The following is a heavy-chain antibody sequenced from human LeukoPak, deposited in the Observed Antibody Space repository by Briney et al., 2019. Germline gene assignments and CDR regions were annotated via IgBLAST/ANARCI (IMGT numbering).Heavy chain of an antibody. D-gene: IGHD6-19*01. CDR3: SNGRTSSGTLQHDY. V-gene: IGHV3-23*01. Sequence: GGSLRLSCAASGFTFSSFAMSWVRQAPGQGLEWVSAISDNSGNTYYADSVKGRFTISRDNSENTLYLQMNSLRAEDTALYYCSNGRTSSGTLQHDYWGQGTLVTVSS. CDR1: GFTFSSFA. J-gene: IGHJ4*02. CDR2: ISDNSGNT.